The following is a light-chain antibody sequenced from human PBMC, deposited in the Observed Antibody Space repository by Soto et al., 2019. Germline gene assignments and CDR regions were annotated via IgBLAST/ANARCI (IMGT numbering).Light chain of an antibody. V-gene: IGLV1-44*01. CDR2: TNV. CDR1: SSNIGSTS. J-gene: IGLJ1*01. Sequence: QTVLTQPPSASGTPGQRVTISCSGSSSNIGSTSVTWFQQLPGTAPKLLIHTNVNRPSGVADRFSGSKSGTSASLAISGLQSEDEADYYCASWDDSLNGFVFGTGTKLTVL. CDR3: ASWDDSLNGFV.